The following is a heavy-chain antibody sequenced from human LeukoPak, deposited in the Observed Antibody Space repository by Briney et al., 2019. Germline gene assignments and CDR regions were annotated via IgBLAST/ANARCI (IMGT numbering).Heavy chain of an antibody. D-gene: IGHD3-3*01. Sequence: PGGSLRLSCAASGFTFSSYAMHWVRQAPGKGLEWVAVISYAGSNKYYADSVKGRFTISRDNSKNTLYLQMNSLRAEDTAVYYCARDKDYDFWSGYLLPGDYWGQGTLVTVSS. CDR2: ISYAGSNK. CDR1: GFTFSSYA. J-gene: IGHJ4*02. CDR3: ARDKDYDFWSGYLLPGDY. V-gene: IGHV3-30-3*01.